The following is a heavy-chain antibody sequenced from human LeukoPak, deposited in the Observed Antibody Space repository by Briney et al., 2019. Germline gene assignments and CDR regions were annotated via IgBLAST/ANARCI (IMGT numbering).Heavy chain of an antibody. Sequence: SVKVSCKASGGTFSSYAISWVRQAPGQGLEWMGRIIPILGIANYAQKFQGRVTITADKSTSTAYMELSSLRSEDTAVYYCAREKSVSRGFDHWGQGTLVTVSS. CDR2: IIPILGIA. CDR3: AREKSVSRGFDH. V-gene: IGHV1-69*04. J-gene: IGHJ4*02. CDR1: GGTFSSYA.